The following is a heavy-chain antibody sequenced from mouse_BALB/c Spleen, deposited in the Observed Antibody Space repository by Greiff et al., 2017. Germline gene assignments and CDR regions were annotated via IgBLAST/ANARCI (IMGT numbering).Heavy chain of an antibody. CDR2: INSNGGST. J-gene: IGHJ3*01. Sequence: EVQGVESGGGLVQPGGSLKLSCAASGFTFSSYGMSWVRQTPDKRLELVATINSNGGSTYYPDSVKGRFTISRDNAKNTLYLQMSSLKSEDTAMYYCARGGMITTGDWFAYWGQGTLVTVSA. V-gene: IGHV5-6-3*01. CDR3: ARGGMITTGDWFAY. CDR1: GFTFSSYG. D-gene: IGHD2-4*01.